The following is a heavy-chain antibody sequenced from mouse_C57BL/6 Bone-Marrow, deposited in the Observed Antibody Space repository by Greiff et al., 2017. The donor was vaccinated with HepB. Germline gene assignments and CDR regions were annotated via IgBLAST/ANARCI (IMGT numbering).Heavy chain of an antibody. J-gene: IGHJ3*01. CDR3: ALWSRFAY. CDR1: GYAFTNYL. D-gene: IGHD1-1*02. V-gene: IGHV1-54*01. CDR2: INPGSGGT. Sequence: VQLVESGAELVRPGTSVKVSCKASGYAFTNYLIEWVKQRPGQGLEWIGVINPGSGGTNYNEKFKGKATLTADKSSSTAYMQLSSLTSEDSAVYFCALWSRFAYWGQGTLVTVSA.